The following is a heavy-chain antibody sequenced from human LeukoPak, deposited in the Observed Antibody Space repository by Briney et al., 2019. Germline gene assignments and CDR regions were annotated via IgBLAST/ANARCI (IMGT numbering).Heavy chain of an antibody. CDR3: VRESTGYTSDWYGVNYFDY. J-gene: IGHJ4*02. V-gene: IGHV6-1*01. CDR2: TYYRSKWYN. D-gene: IGHD6-19*01. Sequence: SQTLSLTCAISGDSVSSNSAVWHWIRQSPSRGLEWLGRTYYRSKWYNDYAVSVKSRITINPDTSKNQFSLQLNSVTPEDTAVYYCVRESTGYTSDWYGVNYFDYWGQGTLVTVSS. CDR1: GDSVSSNSAV.